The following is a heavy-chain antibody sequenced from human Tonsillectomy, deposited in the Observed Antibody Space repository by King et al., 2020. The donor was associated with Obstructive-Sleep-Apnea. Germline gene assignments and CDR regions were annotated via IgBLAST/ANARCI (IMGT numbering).Heavy chain of an antibody. D-gene: IGHD4-17*01. CDR3: ATASVTTFDY. V-gene: IGHV4-61*03. CDR2: VYYSGST. J-gene: IGHJ4*02. Sequence: QLQESGPGLVKPSETLSLTCTVSGGSVSSGSYYWSWIRQPPGKGLEWIGYVYYSGSTKYNPSLKSRVAISVDTSRNHFSLKVNSVTAADTAVYYCATASVTTFDYWGQGTLVTVSS. CDR1: GGSVSSGSYY.